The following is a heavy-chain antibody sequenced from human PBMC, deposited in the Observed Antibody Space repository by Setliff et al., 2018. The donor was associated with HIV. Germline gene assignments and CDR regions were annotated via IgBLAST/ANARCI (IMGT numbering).Heavy chain of an antibody. CDR2: IYPTDSDT. CDR1: RYNFNTYW. D-gene: IGHD3-10*01. J-gene: IGHJ5*01. Sequence: PGESLKISCRAFRYNFNTYWIDWVRQMPWKGLDWMGTIYPTDSDTKYNPSFQGRVSISADRSISTAYLQWSSLRASDTAIYYCAKAGGDSWGQGTLVTVSS. V-gene: IGHV5-51*03. CDR3: AKAGGDS.